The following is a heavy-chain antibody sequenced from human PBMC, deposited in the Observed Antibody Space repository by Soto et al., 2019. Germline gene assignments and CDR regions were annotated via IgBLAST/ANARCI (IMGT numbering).Heavy chain of an antibody. CDR2: IYPGDSDT. V-gene: IGHV5-51*01. J-gene: IGHJ6*02. CDR1: GYSFTSYW. D-gene: IGHD6-19*01. Sequence: PWESLKISCKGSGYSFTSYWIGWVRQMPGKGLEWMGIIYPGDSDTRYSPSFQGQVTISADKSISTAYLQWSSLKASDTAMYYCARRNKSHMREPWRGAGRDYYYYGMDVWGQGTTVTVSS. CDR3: ARRNKSHMREPWRGAGRDYYYYGMDV.